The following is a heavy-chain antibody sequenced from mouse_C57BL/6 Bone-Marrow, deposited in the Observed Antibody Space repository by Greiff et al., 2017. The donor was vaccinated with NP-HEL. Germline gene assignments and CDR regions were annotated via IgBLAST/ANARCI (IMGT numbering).Heavy chain of an antibody. CDR3: ARPYYYGSSPFDY. CDR1: GYTFPSYG. CDR2: IYPRSGNT. Sequence: QVQLKESGAELARPGASVKLSCKASGYTFPSYGISWVKQRTGQGLEWIGEIYPRSGNTYYNEKFKGKATLTADKSSSTAYSELRSLTSEDSAVYFCARPYYYGSSPFDYWGQGTTLTVSS. V-gene: IGHV1-81*01. D-gene: IGHD1-1*01. J-gene: IGHJ2*01.